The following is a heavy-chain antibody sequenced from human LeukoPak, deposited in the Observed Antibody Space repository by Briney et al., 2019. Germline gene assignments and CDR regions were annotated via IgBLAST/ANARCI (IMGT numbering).Heavy chain of an antibody. D-gene: IGHD3-10*01. Sequence: PSETLSLTCTVSCGSIRSYYWSWIRQPPGKGLEWIGYIYYSGSTNYNPSLKSRVTISVDTSKNQFSLKLSSVTAADTAVYYCARQGAGVPFDYWGRGTLVTVSS. J-gene: IGHJ4*02. CDR3: ARQGAGVPFDY. V-gene: IGHV4-59*08. CDR1: CGSIRSYY. CDR2: IYYSGST.